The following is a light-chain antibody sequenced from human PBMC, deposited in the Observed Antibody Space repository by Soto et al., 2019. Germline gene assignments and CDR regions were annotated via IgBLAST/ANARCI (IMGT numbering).Light chain of an antibody. CDR2: EVS. V-gene: IGLV2-8*01. CDR1: SNDVGGYNF. CDR3: SSYAGTNNVI. J-gene: IGLJ2*01. Sequence: QSALTQPHSASGSPGQSVTISCTGTSNDVGGYNFVSWYQQHPGKAPKLMISEVSKRPSGVPARFSGSKSGNTASLTVSGLQAEDEADYYCSSYAGTNNVIFGGGTKLTVL.